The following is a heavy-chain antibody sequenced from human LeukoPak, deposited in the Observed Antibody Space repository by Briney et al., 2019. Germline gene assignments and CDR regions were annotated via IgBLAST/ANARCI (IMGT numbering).Heavy chain of an antibody. Sequence: ASVKVSCKASGYTFTSYDINWVRQATGQGLEWMGYMNPNSDNTGYAQKFQGRVTMTRNTSISTAYMELSSLRSEDTAVYYCARVPRESNSHWGQGTLVTVSS. D-gene: IGHD1-1*01. CDR1: GYTFTSYD. V-gene: IGHV1-8*01. J-gene: IGHJ4*02. CDR2: MNPNSDNT. CDR3: ARVPRESNSH.